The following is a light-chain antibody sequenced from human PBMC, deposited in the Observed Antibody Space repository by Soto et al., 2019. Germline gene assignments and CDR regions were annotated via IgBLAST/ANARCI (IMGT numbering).Light chain of an antibody. V-gene: IGKV1-6*01. CDR2: ASS. CDR3: LQDYSYPWT. J-gene: IGKJ1*01. CDR1: QGIRYD. Sequence: AIQMTQSPSSLSACVGDRVTITCRASQGIRYDLGWYQQKPGKAPKLLIYASSRLQSGVPSRFSGSGGGTDFTLIISSLQPEDFATYYCLQDYSYPWTFGQGTKVEIK.